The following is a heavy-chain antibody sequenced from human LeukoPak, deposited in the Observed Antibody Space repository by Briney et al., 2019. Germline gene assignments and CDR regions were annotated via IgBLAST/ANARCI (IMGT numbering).Heavy chain of an antibody. CDR2: ISYDGSNK. CDR3: AHYMGNYDPPGNAFDI. Sequence: GRSLRLSCAASGFTFSSYAMHWVRQAPGKGLEWVAVISYDGSNKYYADSVKGRFTISRDNSKNTPYLQMNSLRAEDTAVYYCAHYMGNYDPPGNAFDIWGQGTMVTVSS. CDR1: GFTFSSYA. J-gene: IGHJ3*02. D-gene: IGHD3-3*01. V-gene: IGHV3-30-3*01.